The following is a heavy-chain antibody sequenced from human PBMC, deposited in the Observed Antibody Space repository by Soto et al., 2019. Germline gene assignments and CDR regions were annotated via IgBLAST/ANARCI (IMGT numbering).Heavy chain of an antibody. CDR3: ARSATYYGLAD. D-gene: IGHD1-26*01. V-gene: IGHV3-48*02. CDR1: GFIFSAYS. CDR2: ITTSSNTI. J-gene: IGHJ4*02. Sequence: EVQLVESGGGLVQPGGSLRLSCEASGFIFSAYSMNWVRQAPGKGLEWVSYITTSSNTIYYADSVKGRFTVSRDNAKNSLYLKMNSLRDEDTAVYYCARSATYYGLADWGQGTLVTVSS.